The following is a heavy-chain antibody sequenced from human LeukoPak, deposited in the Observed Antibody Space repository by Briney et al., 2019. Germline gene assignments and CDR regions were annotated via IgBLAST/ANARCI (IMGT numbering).Heavy chain of an antibody. D-gene: IGHD3-22*01. J-gene: IGHJ4*02. Sequence: GGSLRLSCAASGFAFTNYWMSWVRQAPGKGLEWVANTKQDETEKHYADSVKGRFTISRDNAQNSLYLQMNSLRAEDTAVYFCARNRQWLLADYWGQGTVVTVSS. CDR2: TKQDETEK. CDR1: GFAFTNYW. V-gene: IGHV3-7*04. CDR3: ARNRQWLLADY.